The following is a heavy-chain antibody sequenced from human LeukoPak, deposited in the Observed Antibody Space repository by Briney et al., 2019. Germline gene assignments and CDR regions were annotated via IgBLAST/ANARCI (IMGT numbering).Heavy chain of an antibody. CDR1: GFTFSSYW. CDR2: INSDGSST. D-gene: IGHD4-17*01. CDR3: ATVGVTTTIYYYYYSMDV. Sequence: GGSLRLSCAASGFTFSSYWMHWVRQAPGKGLEWVSRINSDGSSTSYADSVKGRFTISRDNAKNTLYLQMNSLRAEDTAVYYYATVGVTTTIYYYYYSMDVWGKGTTVSVSS. V-gene: IGHV3-74*01. J-gene: IGHJ6*04.